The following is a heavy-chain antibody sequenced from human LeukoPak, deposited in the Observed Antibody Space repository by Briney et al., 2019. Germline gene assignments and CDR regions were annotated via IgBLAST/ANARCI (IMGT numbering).Heavy chain of an antibody. CDR3: ARRRYTVTTYDYYYYYMDV. V-gene: IGHV1-69*06. CDR1: GGTFSSYA. CDR2: IIPIFGTA. Sequence: ASVKVSCKASGGTFSSYAISWVRQAPGQGLEWMGGIIPIFGTANYAQKFQGRVTITADKSTSTAYMELSSLRSEDTAVYYCARRRYTVTTYDYYYYYMDVGGKGNAVTISS. D-gene: IGHD4-17*01. J-gene: IGHJ6*03.